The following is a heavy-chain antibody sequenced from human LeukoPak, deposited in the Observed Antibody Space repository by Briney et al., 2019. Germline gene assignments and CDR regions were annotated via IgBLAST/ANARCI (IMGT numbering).Heavy chain of an antibody. Sequence: PSETLSLTCTVPGGSISSGDYYWSWIRQPPGKGLERLGYIYYSGSTYYNRSIQSRLTISVDTSKNQFSLKRSSVTAADTAVYYCASPRARGGSYPFDYWGQGTLVTVSS. D-gene: IGHD1-26*01. V-gene: IGHV4-30-4*08. CDR1: GGSISSGDYY. CDR3: ASPRARGGSYPFDY. J-gene: IGHJ4*02. CDR2: IYYSGST.